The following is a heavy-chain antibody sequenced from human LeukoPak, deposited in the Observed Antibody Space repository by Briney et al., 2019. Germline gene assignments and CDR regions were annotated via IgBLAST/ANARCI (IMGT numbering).Heavy chain of an antibody. Sequence: GGSLRLSCAASGFTFSSYSMNWVRQAPGKGLEWVSSISSSSYIYYADSVKGRFTISRDNAKNSLYLQINSLRAEDTAVYYCARELLGGDCYTDWGQGTLVTVSS. D-gene: IGHD2-21*02. CDR1: GFTFSSYS. CDR2: ISSSSYI. V-gene: IGHV3-21*01. CDR3: ARELLGGDCYTD. J-gene: IGHJ4*02.